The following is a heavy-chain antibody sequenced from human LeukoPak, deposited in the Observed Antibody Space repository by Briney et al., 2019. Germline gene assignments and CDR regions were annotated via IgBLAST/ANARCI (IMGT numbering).Heavy chain of an antibody. D-gene: IGHD5-12*01. Sequence: PGGSLRLSCAASGFTFSSYTMTWVRQAPGKGLEWVSAISGSGGATYYADSVKGRFTISRDNSKNTLYLQMNSLRVEDTAVYYCAKGAVGGYGYWGQGTLVTVSP. CDR1: GFTFSSYT. V-gene: IGHV3-23*01. CDR2: ISGSGGAT. CDR3: AKGAVGGYGY. J-gene: IGHJ4*02.